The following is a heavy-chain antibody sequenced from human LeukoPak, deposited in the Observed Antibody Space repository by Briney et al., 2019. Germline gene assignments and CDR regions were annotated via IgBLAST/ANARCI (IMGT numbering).Heavy chain of an antibody. CDR1: GFTFSSYG. D-gene: IGHD6-13*01. CDR3: AKAIAAAGTLVY. CDR2: ISHDGSNK. Sequence: PGGSLRLSCAASGFTFSSYGMHWVRQAPGKGLEWVAVISHDGSNKYYADSVKGRFTISRDNSKNTLYLQMNSLRAEDTAVYYCAKAIAAAGTLVYWGQGTLVTVSS. V-gene: IGHV3-30*18. J-gene: IGHJ4*02.